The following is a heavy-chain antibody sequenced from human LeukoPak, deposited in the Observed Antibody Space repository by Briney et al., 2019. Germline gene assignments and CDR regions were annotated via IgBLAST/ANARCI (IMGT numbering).Heavy chain of an antibody. J-gene: IGHJ4*02. Sequence: SVKVSCKVSGYTLTELSMHWVRQAPGQGLEWMGGIIPIFGTANYAQKFQGRVTITADKSTSTAYMELSSLRSEDTAVYYCAREVSYSYGFGSGNYWGQGTLVTVSS. CDR3: AREVSYSYGFGSGNY. CDR1: GYTLTELS. CDR2: IIPIFGTA. D-gene: IGHD5-18*01. V-gene: IGHV1-69*06.